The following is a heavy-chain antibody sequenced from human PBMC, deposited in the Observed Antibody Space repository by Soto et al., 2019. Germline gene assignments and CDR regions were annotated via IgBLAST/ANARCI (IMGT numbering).Heavy chain of an antibody. V-gene: IGHV4-34*01. J-gene: IGHJ5*02. D-gene: IGHD3-9*01. CDR1: GGSFSGYY. CDR2: INHSGST. CDR3: ARGRGVVRYFDWSEGPTRDNWFDP. Sequence: SETLSLTCAVYGGSFSGYYWSWIRQPPGKGLEWIGEINHSGSTNYNPSLKSRVTISVDTSKNQFSLKLGSVTAADTAVYYCARGRGVVRYFDWSEGPTRDNWFDPWGQGTLVTVSS.